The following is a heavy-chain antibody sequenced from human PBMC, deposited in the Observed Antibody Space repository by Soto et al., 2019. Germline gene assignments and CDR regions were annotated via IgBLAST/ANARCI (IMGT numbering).Heavy chain of an antibody. CDR2: ISYSGST. CDR1: GASITTYY. V-gene: IGHV4-59*01. D-gene: IGHD3-10*01. Sequence: PSETLSLTCSVSGASITTYYWSWIRQPPGKGLEWIGSISYSGSTKYNPSLESRVMISLDTSKNQFSLRLTSVTAADTALYYCASDWDSSGLFDPLG. J-gene: IGHJ5*02. CDR3: ASDWDSSGLFDP.